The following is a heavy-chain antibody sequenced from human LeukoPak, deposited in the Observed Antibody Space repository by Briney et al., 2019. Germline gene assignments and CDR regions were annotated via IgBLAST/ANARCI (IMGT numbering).Heavy chain of an antibody. D-gene: IGHD5-24*01. Sequence: GGSLRLSCAASGFTFRSYWMHWVRQAPGKGLEWVTDISYDGSNKYYADSVKGRFTISRDNSKNTLYLQMNSLRAEDTAVYYCAKVLGDGYTRYYYGMDVWGQGTTVTVSS. CDR1: GFTFRSYW. J-gene: IGHJ6*02. CDR2: ISYDGSNK. V-gene: IGHV3-30*18. CDR3: AKVLGDGYTRYYYGMDV.